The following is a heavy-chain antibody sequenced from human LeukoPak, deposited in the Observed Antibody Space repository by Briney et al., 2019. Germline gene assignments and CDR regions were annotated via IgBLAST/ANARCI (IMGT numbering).Heavy chain of an antibody. Sequence: SETLSLTCAVYGGSFSGYYWSWIRQPPGKGLEWIGEINHSGSTNYNPSLKSRVTISVDTSKNQFSLKLSSVTAADTAVYYCARGGWGITGNPFDYWGEGTLVTVSS. V-gene: IGHV4-34*01. D-gene: IGHD1-20*01. CDR2: INHSGST. J-gene: IGHJ4*02. CDR3: ARGGWGITGNPFDY. CDR1: GGSFSGYY.